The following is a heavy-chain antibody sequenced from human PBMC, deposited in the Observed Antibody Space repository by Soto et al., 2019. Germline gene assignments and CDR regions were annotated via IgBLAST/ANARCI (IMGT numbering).Heavy chain of an antibody. CDR2: IWFDGSNK. CDR1: GFSFSDYG. J-gene: IGHJ6*02. Sequence: QVQLVESGGGVVQPGTSLRLSCAASGFSFSDYGMHWVRQAPGKGLEWVAVIWFDGSNKYYAESVKGRFTISRDNSKNPVDLQMDRLRADDTAVYYCARRRSAVTTAWFYPAMDVWGQGTTVTVS. CDR3: ARRRSAVTTAWFYPAMDV. D-gene: IGHD4-17*01. V-gene: IGHV3-33*01.